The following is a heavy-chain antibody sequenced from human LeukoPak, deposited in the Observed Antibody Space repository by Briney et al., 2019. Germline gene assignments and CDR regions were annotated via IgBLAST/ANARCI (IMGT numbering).Heavy chain of an antibody. V-gene: IGHV1-18*01. CDR1: GYTFTSYG. CDR3: ARDQNDYEFDY. D-gene: IGHD4-17*01. Sequence: GASVKVSCKASGYTFTSYGISWVRQAPGQGLEWMGWISAYNGNTNYAQKLQGRVTMTTDTSASTAYMELSSLRSEDTAVYYCARDQNDYEFDYWGQGTLVTVSS. J-gene: IGHJ4*02. CDR2: ISAYNGNT.